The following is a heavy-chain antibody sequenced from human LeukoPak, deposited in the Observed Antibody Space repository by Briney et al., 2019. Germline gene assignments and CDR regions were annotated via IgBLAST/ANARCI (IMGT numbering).Heavy chain of an antibody. D-gene: IGHD3-22*01. CDR3: ARARGRSLITTIDY. CDR2: ISAYNGNT. V-gene: IGHV1-18*01. CDR1: GYTFTSYG. Sequence: ASVKVSCKATGYTFTSYGISWVRQAPGQGLEWMGWISAYNGNTNYAQKLQGRVTMTTDTSTSTAYMELRSLRSDDTAVYYCARARGRSLITTIDYWGQGTLVTVSS. J-gene: IGHJ4*02.